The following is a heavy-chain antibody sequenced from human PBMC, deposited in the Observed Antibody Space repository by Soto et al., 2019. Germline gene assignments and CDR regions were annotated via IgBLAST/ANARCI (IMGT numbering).Heavy chain of an antibody. D-gene: IGHD2-21*01. CDR1: GFTFSSHS. CDR2: IDPSSSAI. Sequence: PGGSLRLSCAASGFTFSSHSVNWVRQAPGKGLEWVSYIDPSSSAIYYADSVKGRFTISRDNAKNSLYLQMNSLRDEDTAVYYCARGEVAVQEVYYYVLDVWGRGTTVTVSS. CDR3: ARGEVAVQEVYYYVLDV. V-gene: IGHV3-48*02. J-gene: IGHJ6*02.